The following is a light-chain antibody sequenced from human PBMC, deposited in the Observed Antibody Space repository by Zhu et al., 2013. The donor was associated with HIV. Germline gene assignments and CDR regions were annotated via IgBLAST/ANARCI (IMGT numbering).Light chain of an antibody. CDR1: QSVSSN. V-gene: IGKV3-20*01. CDR3: QQYGSSPRT. Sequence: EIVMTQSPATLSVSPGERATLSCRASQSVSSNLAWYQQKPGQAPRLLIYGASSRVTGIPDRFSGSGSGTDFTLTISRLEPEDFAVYYCQQYGSSPRTFGQGPRWK. J-gene: IGKJ1*01. CDR2: GAS.